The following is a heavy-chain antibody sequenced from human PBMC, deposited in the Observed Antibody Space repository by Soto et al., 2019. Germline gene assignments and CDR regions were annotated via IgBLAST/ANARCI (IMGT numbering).Heavy chain of an antibody. CDR3: ASRHSYYDFWSGYPDFDY. J-gene: IGHJ4*02. D-gene: IGHD3-3*01. V-gene: IGHV4-34*01. CDR2: INHSGST. Sequence: QVQLQQWGAGLLKPSETLSLTCAVYGGSFSGYYWSWIRQPPGKGLEWIGEINHSGSTNYNPSLMSRVTISVVTSKNQYSLKLSSVTAADTAVYYCASRHSYYDFWSGYPDFDYWGQGTLVTVSS. CDR1: GGSFSGYY.